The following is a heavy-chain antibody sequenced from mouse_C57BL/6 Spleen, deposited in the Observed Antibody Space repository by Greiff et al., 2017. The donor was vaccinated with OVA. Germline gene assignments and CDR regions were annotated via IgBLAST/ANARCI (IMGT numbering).Heavy chain of an antibody. Sequence: VQLQQPGAELVMPGASVKLSCKASGYTFTSYWMHWVKQRPGQGLEWIGEIDPSDSYTNYNQKFKGKSTLTVDKSSSTAYMQLSSLTSEDSAVYYCARSVPDYFDYWGQGTTLTVSS. CDR1: GYTFTSYW. J-gene: IGHJ2*01. CDR3: ARSVPDYFDY. V-gene: IGHV1-69*01. CDR2: IDPSDSYT.